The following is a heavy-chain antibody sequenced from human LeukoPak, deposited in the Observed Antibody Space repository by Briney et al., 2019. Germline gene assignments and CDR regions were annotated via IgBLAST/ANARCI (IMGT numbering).Heavy chain of an antibody. J-gene: IGHJ4*02. Sequence: GGSLRLSCAASGFTFSNYAMTWVRQAPGKGLEWVSNICGNSDTTYYADSVKGRFTISRDNSKNTLYLQVDTLRADDTAKYYCAKLGSGSCYGNIDYWGQGALVTVSS. CDR3: AKLGSGSCYGNIDY. CDR1: GFTFSNYA. D-gene: IGHD2-15*01. V-gene: IGHV3-23*01. CDR2: ICGNSDTT.